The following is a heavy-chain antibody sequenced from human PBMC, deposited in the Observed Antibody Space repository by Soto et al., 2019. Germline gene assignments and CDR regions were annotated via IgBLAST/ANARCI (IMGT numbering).Heavy chain of an antibody. J-gene: IGHJ6*02. V-gene: IGHV3-30*18. Sequence: QAQLVESGGGVVQPGRSLRLSCEASGFSFKNYGMHWVRQAPGKGLEWVAVLSYDATHKKYADSEEGRFTISRDNSKNTLYLQINSLRAEDTATYYCAKIEAVAGEIYYYAGMDVWGQGTTVTVSS. CDR3: AKIEAVAGEIYYYAGMDV. CDR2: LSYDATHK. D-gene: IGHD2-15*01. CDR1: GFSFKNYG.